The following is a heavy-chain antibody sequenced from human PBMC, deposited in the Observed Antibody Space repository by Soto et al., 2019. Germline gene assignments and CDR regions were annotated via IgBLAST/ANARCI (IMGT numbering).Heavy chain of an antibody. D-gene: IGHD3-10*01. CDR1: GFTFSSHA. Sequence: EVQLLESGGALVQPGGSLRLSCAASGFTFSSHAMRWVRQAPGKGLEWVSSVSASGDRTYYADSVKGRFTISRDNAKNTVSLQMNIMTADDTTLYLCAKKSGSYAYFEAWGQGTLVTVAS. J-gene: IGHJ4*02. V-gene: IGHV3-23*01. CDR3: AKKSGSYAYFEA. CDR2: VSASGDRT.